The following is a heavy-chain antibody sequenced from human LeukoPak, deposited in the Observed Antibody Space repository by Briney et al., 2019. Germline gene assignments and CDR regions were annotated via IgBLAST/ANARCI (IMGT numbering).Heavy chain of an antibody. CDR2: ISYDGSNK. V-gene: IGHV3-30*18. CDR1: GFTFSSYG. J-gene: IGHJ5*02. CDR3: AKFSRAGTTFGWFDP. D-gene: IGHD1-1*01. Sequence: GGSLRLSCAASGFTFSSYGMHWVRQAPGKGLEWVAVISYDGSNKYYADSVKGRFTISRDNSKNTLHLQMNSLRAEDTAVYYCAKFSRAGTTFGWFDPWGQGTLVTVSS.